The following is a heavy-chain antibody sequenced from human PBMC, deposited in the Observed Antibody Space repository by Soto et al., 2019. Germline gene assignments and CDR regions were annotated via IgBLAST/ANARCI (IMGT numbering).Heavy chain of an antibody. J-gene: IGHJ4*02. Sequence: GGSLRLSCAASGFTFSSYWMSWVRQAPGKGLEWVANIKQDGSEKYYVDSVKGRFTISRDNPKYTLYLQMNSLRAEDTAVYYCAKEELSLLFDYWGQGTQVTVSS. V-gene: IGHV3-7*01. CDR2: IKQDGSEK. CDR1: GFTFSSYW. D-gene: IGHD3-16*02. CDR3: AKEELSLLFDY.